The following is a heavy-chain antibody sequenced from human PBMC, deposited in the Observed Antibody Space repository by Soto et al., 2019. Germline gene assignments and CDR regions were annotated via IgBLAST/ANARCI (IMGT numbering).Heavy chain of an antibody. J-gene: IGHJ6*02. Sequence: ASVKVSCKTSGYTFTRNGISWVRQAPGQGLEWMGWISPNSGNTKYAQKLQGRVIMTTDTSTSTAYMELRSLRSDDTAVYYCVKDRDSNSWPSRDVWGPGTTVTVS. CDR3: VKDRDSNSWPSRDV. D-gene: IGHD3-22*01. CDR2: ISPNSGNT. V-gene: IGHV1-18*01. CDR1: GYTFTRNG.